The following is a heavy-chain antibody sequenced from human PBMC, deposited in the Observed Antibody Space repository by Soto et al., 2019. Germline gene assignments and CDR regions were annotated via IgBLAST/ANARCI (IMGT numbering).Heavy chain of an antibody. V-gene: IGHV3-30*18. J-gene: IGHJ4*02. CDR1: GFTFSSYG. CDR2: ISYDGSNK. Sequence: QVQLVESGGGVVQPGRSLRLSCAASGFTFSSYGMHWVRQAPGKGLEWVAVISYDGSNKYYADSVKGRFTISRDNSKNTLYLQMNSLRAEDTDVYYCAKDRTMIVVVNPLDYWGQGTLVTVSS. CDR3: AKDRTMIVVVNPLDY. D-gene: IGHD3-22*01.